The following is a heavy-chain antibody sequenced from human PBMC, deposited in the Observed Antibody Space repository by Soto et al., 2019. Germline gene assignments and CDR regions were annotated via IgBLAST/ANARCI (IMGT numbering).Heavy chain of an antibody. CDR3: ARETVAGRYYYYGMDV. V-gene: IGHV1-2*04. CDR1: GYTFTGYY. Sequence: QVQLVQSGAEVKKPGASVKVSCKASGYTFTGYYMHWVRQAPGQGLEWMGWINPNSGGTNYAQKFQGWVTMTRDTXIXXAYRELSMLRSDDTAVYYCARETVAGRYYYYGMDVWGQGTTVTVSS. D-gene: IGHD6-19*01. CDR2: INPNSGGT. J-gene: IGHJ6*02.